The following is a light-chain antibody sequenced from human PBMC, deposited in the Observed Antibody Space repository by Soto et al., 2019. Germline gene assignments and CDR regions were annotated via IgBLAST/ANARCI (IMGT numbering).Light chain of an antibody. J-gene: IGKJ1*01. CDR3: QQRSNWPVT. V-gene: IGKV3-11*01. CDR2: DAS. CDR1: QSVSSY. Sequence: EIVLTQSPATLSLSPGERATLSCRASQSVSSYLAWYQQKPGQAPRLLIYDASKRATGISARFSGSGSGTDFTLTISSLEPEDFAAYYCQQRSNWPVTFGQGTKVEFK.